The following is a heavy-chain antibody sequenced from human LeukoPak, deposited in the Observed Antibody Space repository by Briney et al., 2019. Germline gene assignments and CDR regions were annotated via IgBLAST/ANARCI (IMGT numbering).Heavy chain of an antibody. CDR1: GGSISSYY. D-gene: IGHD2-15*01. J-gene: IGHJ4*02. Sequence: SETLSLTCTVSGGSISSYYWSWVRQPAGKGLEWIGRIYTSGSTNYNPSLKSRVTMSVDTSKNQFSLKLSSVTAADTAVYYCAREGYCSGGSCSLGYWGQGTLVTVSS. CDR2: IYTSGST. CDR3: AREGYCSGGSCSLGY. V-gene: IGHV4-4*07.